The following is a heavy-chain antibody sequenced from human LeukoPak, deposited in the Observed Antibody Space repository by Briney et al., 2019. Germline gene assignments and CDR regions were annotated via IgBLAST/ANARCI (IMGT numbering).Heavy chain of an antibody. CDR2: IIPILGIA. CDR3: ARGAEVNWFDP. CDR1: GGTFSSYA. J-gene: IGHJ5*02. D-gene: IGHD4/OR15-4a*01. Sequence: RASMKVSCKASGGTFSSYAISWVRQAPGQGLEWMGRIIPILGIANYAQKFQGRVTITADKSTSTAYMELSSLRSEDTAVYYCARGAEVNWFDPWGQGTLVTVSS. V-gene: IGHV1-69*04.